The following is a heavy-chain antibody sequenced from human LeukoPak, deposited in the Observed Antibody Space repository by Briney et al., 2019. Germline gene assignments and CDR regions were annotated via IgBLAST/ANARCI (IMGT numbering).Heavy chain of an antibody. J-gene: IGHJ5*01. CDR3: AKDARQQINWFDS. Sequence: GGSLRLSCAASGFAVSTNHVTWVRQAPGKGLEWVSVISNSGTTYYADSVRGRFTISRDNSKNTLYLQMHGLTTEDTSIYYCAKDARQQINWFDSWGQGTLVTVSS. CDR1: GFAVSTNH. D-gene: IGHD6-13*01. V-gene: IGHV3-53*05. CDR2: ISNSGTT.